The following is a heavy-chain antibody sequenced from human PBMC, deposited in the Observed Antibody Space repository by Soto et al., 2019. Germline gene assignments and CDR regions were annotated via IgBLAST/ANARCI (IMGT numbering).Heavy chain of an antibody. J-gene: IGHJ5*02. Sequence: QVQLQQWGAGLLKPSETLSLTCGVYGGSFSGYYWSWIRQPPGKGLEWIGEINHSGSTNYNPSLKSRVTISVDTSKNQFSLKLSSVTAADSAVYYCARGYCNSTSCYGGYWFDPWGQGTLFTVSS. D-gene: IGHD2-2*01. CDR3: ARGYCNSTSCYGGYWFDP. CDR1: GGSFSGYY. CDR2: INHSGST. V-gene: IGHV4-34*01.